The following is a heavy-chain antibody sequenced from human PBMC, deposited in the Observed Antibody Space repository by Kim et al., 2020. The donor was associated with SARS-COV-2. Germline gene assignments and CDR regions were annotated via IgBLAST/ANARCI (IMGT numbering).Heavy chain of an antibody. Sequence: SQKFQGRVTITRDTSASTAYMELSRLRSEDTAVYYCARVREIVATILFDYWGQGTLVTVSS. J-gene: IGHJ4*02. V-gene: IGHV1-3*01. D-gene: IGHD5-12*01. CDR3: ARVREIVATILFDY.